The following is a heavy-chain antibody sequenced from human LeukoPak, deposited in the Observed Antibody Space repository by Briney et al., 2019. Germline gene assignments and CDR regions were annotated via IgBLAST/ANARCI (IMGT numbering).Heavy chain of an antibody. V-gene: IGHV1-24*01. J-gene: IGHJ4*02. Sequence: ASVEVSCKVSGYTLTELSMHWVRRAPGKGLEWMGGFDPEDGETIYAQKFQGRVTMTEDTSTDTAYMELSSLRSEDTAVYYCATGVRMGARYFDYWGQGTLVTVSS. CDR2: FDPEDGET. CDR1: GYTLTELS. D-gene: IGHD1-26*01. CDR3: ATGVRMGARYFDY.